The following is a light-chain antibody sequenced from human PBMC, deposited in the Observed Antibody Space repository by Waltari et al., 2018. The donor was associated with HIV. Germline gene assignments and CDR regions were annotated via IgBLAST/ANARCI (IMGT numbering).Light chain of an antibody. Sequence: EIVLTPSPATLSLSPGERATLSSRASQSVSSYLAWYQQKPGQAPRLLIYDASNRATGIPARFSGSGSGTDFTLTISSLEPEDFAVYYCQQRSNWPPGSTFGGGTKVEIK. J-gene: IGKJ4*01. CDR1: QSVSSY. CDR3: QQRSNWPPGST. CDR2: DAS. V-gene: IGKV3-11*01.